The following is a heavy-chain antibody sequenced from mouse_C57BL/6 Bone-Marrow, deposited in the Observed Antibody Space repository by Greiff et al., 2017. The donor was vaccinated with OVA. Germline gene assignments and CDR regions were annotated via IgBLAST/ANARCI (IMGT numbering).Heavy chain of an antibody. CDR1: GFTFSDYY. CDR2: ISNGGGST. Sequence: EVMLVESGGGLVQPGGSLKLSCAASGFTFSDYYMYWVRQTPEKSLEWVAYISNGGGSTYYPDTVKGRFTISRDNAKNTLYLQMSRLKAEDTAMYYCARQGGYYDYAYAMDYWGQGTSVTVSS. J-gene: IGHJ4*01. V-gene: IGHV5-12*01. CDR3: ARQGGYYDYAYAMDY. D-gene: IGHD2-4*01.